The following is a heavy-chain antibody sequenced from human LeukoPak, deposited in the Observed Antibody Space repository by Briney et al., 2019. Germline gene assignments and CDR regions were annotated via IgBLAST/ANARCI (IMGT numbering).Heavy chain of an antibody. CDR3: AVSNGGYGP. CDR1: AVNFTAYW. J-gene: IGHJ5*02. D-gene: IGHD5-12*01. CDR2: INSDGTTT. V-gene: IGHV3-74*01. Sequence: GGSLRLSCGSTAVNFTAYWMHWVRQDPRQGLLWVARINSDGTTTNYADAVKGRFTISRDNAKNTLFLQMNSLRAEDTAVYFCAVSNGGYGPWGQGALVTVSS.